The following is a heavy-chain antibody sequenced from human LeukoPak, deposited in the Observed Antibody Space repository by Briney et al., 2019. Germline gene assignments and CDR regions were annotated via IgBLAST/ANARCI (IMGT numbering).Heavy chain of an antibody. J-gene: IGHJ5*02. CDR3: ARQGSSGYSPWFDP. Sequence: GESPRISCKGSGYTFSSYWVGWVRQMPGKGLEWMGIIYPGDSDTRYSPSFQGQVTISADKSISTAYLQWSSLKASDTAMYYCARQGSSGYSPWFDPWGQGTLVTVSS. CDR2: IYPGDSDT. CDR1: GYTFSSYW. V-gene: IGHV5-51*01. D-gene: IGHD3-22*01.